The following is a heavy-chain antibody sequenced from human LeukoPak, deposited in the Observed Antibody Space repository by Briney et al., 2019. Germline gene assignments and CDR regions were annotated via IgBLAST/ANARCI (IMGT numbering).Heavy chain of an antibody. CDR2: ISAYNGNT. Sequence: GASVKVSCKASGYIFTTYGISWVRQAPAQGLEWMGWISAYNGNTNYAKKFQGRVTVTTDTSTTTAYMELRSLRFDDTAVYYCARQFYYATSGSYYFDHWGQGTLVTVSS. CDR1: GYIFTTYG. J-gene: IGHJ4*02. V-gene: IGHV1-18*01. CDR3: ARQFYYATSGSYYFDH. D-gene: IGHD3-22*01.